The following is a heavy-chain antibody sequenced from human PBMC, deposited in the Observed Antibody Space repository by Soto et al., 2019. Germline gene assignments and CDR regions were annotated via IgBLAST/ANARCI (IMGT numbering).Heavy chain of an antibody. CDR2: ISGSGGST. CDR1: GFTFSSYA. J-gene: IGHJ2*01. D-gene: IGHD3-10*01. Sequence: GGSLRLSCAASGFTFSSYAMSWVRQAPGKGLEWVSAISGSGGSTYYADSVKGRFTISRDNSKNTLYLQMNSLRAKDTAVYYCAKCEGEESDWYFDLWGRGTLVTVSS. V-gene: IGHV3-23*01. CDR3: AKCEGEESDWYFDL.